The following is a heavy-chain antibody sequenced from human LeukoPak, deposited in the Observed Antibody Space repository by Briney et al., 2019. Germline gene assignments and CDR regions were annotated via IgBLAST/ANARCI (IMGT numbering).Heavy chain of an antibody. CDR2: ISWNSGSI. V-gene: IGHV3-9*01. J-gene: IGHJ6*03. CDR3: AKGINYDFWSGYDAMDV. CDR1: GFTFDDYA. D-gene: IGHD3-3*01. Sequence: GRSLRLSCAASGFTFDDYAMHWVRQAPGKGLEWVSGISWNSGSIGYADSVKGRFTISRDNAKNSLYLQMNSLRAEDTALYYCAKGINYDFWSGYDAMDVWGKGTTVTVSS.